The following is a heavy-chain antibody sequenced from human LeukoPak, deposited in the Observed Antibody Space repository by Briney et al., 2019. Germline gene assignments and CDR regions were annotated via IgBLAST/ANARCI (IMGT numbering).Heavy chain of an antibody. V-gene: IGHV3-74*01. CDR1: GFTFTNYW. D-gene: IGHD3-22*01. Sequence: GGSLRLSCAASGFTFTNYWMHWVRQAPGKGLVWVSRIKGDGSAKYADSVEGRFTISRDNAKNTVSLQMNSLRAEDEGVYYCVRAPSETGGYYPEYFRHWGQGTLVTVSS. CDR2: IKGDGSA. J-gene: IGHJ1*01. CDR3: VRAPSETGGYYPEYFRH.